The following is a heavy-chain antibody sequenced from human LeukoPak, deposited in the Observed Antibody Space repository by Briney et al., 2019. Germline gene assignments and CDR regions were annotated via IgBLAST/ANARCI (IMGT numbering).Heavy chain of an antibody. D-gene: IGHD3-10*01. CDR1: GFTFSSYS. CDR2: ISSSSSYI. Sequence: GGSLRLSCAASGFTFSSYSMNWVRQAPGKGLEWVSSISSSSSYIYYADSVKGRFTISRDNAKNSLYLQMNSLRAEDTALYYCARDTHYYGSGSPAFDIWGQGTMVTVSS. J-gene: IGHJ3*02. V-gene: IGHV3-21*04. CDR3: ARDTHYYGSGSPAFDI.